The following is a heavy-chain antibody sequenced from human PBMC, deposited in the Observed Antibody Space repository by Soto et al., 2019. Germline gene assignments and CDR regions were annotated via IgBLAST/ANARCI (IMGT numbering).Heavy chain of an antibody. D-gene: IGHD6-6*01. V-gene: IGHV4-59*01. CDR1: GGSISSYY. CDR3: AAPPRY. CDR2: IYDSGST. J-gene: IGHJ4*02. Sequence: QVQLQESGPGLVKPSETLSLTCTVSGGSISSYYWSWIRQPPGKGLEWIGYIYDSGSTNYNPSLKSRVTTSVDTSKNQFSPKLTSVTAADTAVYYCAAPPRYWGQGTLVTVSS.